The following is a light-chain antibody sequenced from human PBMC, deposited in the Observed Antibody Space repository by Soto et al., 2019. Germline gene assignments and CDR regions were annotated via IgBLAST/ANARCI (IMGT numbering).Light chain of an antibody. Sequence: DIVLPQSPGTLSLSPGERATLSCRASQSVSSDYLAWYQRKPGQTPRLLIYVASSRATGVPYRFSGSGSGTGFTLSISRLEHEDCAVDYCQQYGSPPWTFGQGTKVDIK. CDR3: QQYGSPPWT. V-gene: IGKV3-20*01. J-gene: IGKJ1*01. CDR1: QSVSSDY. CDR2: VAS.